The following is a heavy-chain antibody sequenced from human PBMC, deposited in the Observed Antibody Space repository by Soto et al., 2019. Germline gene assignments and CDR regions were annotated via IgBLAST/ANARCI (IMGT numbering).Heavy chain of an antibody. CDR1: GGSISSYY. V-gene: IGHV4-59*01. CDR3: ARVNYDSSGYYRVIAA. CDR2: IYYSGST. Sequence: SETLSLTCTVSGGSISSYYWSWIRQPPGKGLEWIGYIYYSGSTNYNPSLKSRVTISVDTSKNQFSLKLSSVTAADTAVYYCARVNYDSSGYYRVIAAWGQGTLVTVSS. J-gene: IGHJ5*02. D-gene: IGHD3-22*01.